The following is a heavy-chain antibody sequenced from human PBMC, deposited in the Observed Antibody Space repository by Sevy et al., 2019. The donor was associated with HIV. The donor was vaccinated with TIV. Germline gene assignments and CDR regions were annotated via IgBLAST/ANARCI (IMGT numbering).Heavy chain of an antibody. CDR3: ARDPLLEWLNSPYYYYGMDV. Sequence: GGSLRLSCAASGFTFSDYYMSWIRQAPGKGLEWVSYISSTSSYTNYADSVKGRFTISRDNAKNSLYLQMNSLRAEDTAVYYCARDPLLEWLNSPYYYYGMDVWGQGTTVTVSS. V-gene: IGHV3-11*06. CDR1: GFTFSDYY. CDR2: ISSTSSYT. J-gene: IGHJ6*02. D-gene: IGHD3-3*01.